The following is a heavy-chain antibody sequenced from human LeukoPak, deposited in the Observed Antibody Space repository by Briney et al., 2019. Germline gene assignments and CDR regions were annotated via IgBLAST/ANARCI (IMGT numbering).Heavy chain of an antibody. V-gene: IGHV4-39*01. CDR1: GGSIRSSYYY. J-gene: IGHJ4*02. D-gene: IGHD6-19*01. CDR2: IYDSGST. CDR3: ARAPNSGWYKD. Sequence: SETLSLTCTVSGGSIRSSYYYWGWIRQPPGKGLEWIGSIYDSGSTYYNPSLKSRVTISVDTSKNQFSLQLNSVTPEDTAVYYCARAPNSGWYKDWGQGTLVTVSS.